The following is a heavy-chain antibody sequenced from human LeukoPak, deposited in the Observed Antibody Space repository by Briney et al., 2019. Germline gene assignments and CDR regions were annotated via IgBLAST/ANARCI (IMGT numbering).Heavy chain of an antibody. J-gene: IGHJ4*02. V-gene: IGHV3-48*04. D-gene: IGHD3-16*02. CDR1: GFSFRTYS. Sequence: GGSLRLSCAASGFSFRTYSMNWVRQAPGRGLEWVSYISSSGTTIHYADSVKGRFTISRDNAKNSVYLQMNSLRVEDTAVYYCARVRYQTADYWGQGTLVTVSS. CDR2: ISSSGTTI. CDR3: ARVRYQTADY.